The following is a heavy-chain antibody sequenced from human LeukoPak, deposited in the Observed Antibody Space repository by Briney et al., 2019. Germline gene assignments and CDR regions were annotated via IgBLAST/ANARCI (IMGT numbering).Heavy chain of an antibody. V-gene: IGHV3-21*01. CDR1: GFTFSSYS. CDR2: ISSSSSYI. CDR3: ARSRATTITMGRHELNWFDP. Sequence: GGSLRLSCAASGFTFSSYSMNWVRQAPGKGLEWVSSISSSSSYIYYADSVKGRFTISRDNAKNSLYLQMNSLRAEDTAVYYCARSRATTITMGRHELNWFDPWGQGTLVTVSS. J-gene: IGHJ5*02. D-gene: IGHD4-11*01.